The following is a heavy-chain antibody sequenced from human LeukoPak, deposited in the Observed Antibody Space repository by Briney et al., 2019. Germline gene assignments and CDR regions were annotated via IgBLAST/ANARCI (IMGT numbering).Heavy chain of an antibody. D-gene: IGHD1-26*01. CDR2: LNPSGGSS. CDR3: AREYPYSGSYTHYFDY. Sequence: ASVKVSCEASGYTVTSYYMHWVRQAPGQGLEWMAILNPSGGSSSYAQKFQGRATLTRATSTSTVYMELSSLRSEDTAVYYCAREYPYSGSYTHYFDYWGQGTLVTVSS. J-gene: IGHJ4*02. V-gene: IGHV1-46*01. CDR1: GYTVTSYY.